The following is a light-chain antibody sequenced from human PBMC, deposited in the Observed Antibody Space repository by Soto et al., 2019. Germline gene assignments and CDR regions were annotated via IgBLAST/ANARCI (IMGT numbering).Light chain of an antibody. J-gene: IGKJ5*01. CDR3: QQYSRWPIT. Sequence: EILLTQSPATLSLSPGERATLSCRASQSVSSYLAWYQQKPGQAPRLLIYDASNRATGIPARFSGSGSGTDFTLTISSLEPEDFAVYYCQQYSRWPITFGQGTRLE. CDR2: DAS. CDR1: QSVSSY. V-gene: IGKV3-11*01.